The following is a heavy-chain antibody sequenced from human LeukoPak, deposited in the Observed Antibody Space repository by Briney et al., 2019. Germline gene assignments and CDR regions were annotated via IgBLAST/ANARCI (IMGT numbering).Heavy chain of an antibody. Sequence: GGSLRLSCAASGFTFSSQAMSWVRQAPGKGMEWVSGTSDSGDSIYYADSVKGRFTVSRDNSKNTLHLQMNSLRVEDTAVYYCANLHGYGYWGQGILITVSS. CDR2: TSDSGDSI. V-gene: IGHV3-23*01. CDR1: GFTFSSQA. J-gene: IGHJ4*02. CDR3: ANLHGYGY. D-gene: IGHD5-18*01.